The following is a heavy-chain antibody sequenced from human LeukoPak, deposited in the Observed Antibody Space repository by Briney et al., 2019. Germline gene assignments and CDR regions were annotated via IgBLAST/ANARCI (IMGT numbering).Heavy chain of an antibody. Sequence: GGSLRLSCAGSGFTFITYGMSWVRQAPGRGLEGVSSLGGGGAGIYYADSGKGRFTVSRANCKNTLYLQMNSLRAEDTAVYYCAKDRGRGWYFDYWGQGALVTVSS. J-gene: IGHJ4*02. CDR2: LGGGGAGI. V-gene: IGHV3-23*01. CDR1: GFTFITYG. CDR3: AKDRGRGWYFDY. D-gene: IGHD6-19*01.